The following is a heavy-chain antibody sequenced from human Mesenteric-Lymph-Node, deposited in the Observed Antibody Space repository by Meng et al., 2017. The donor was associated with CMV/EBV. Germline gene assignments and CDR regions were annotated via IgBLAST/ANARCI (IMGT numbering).Heavy chain of an antibody. CDR3: ASPMYCSTTSCLWTFNS. J-gene: IGHJ4*02. V-gene: IGHV3-23*01. CDR2: ISDSGDST. D-gene: IGHD2-2*01. CDR1: GFPLSSYA. Sequence: GGSLRLSCAASGFPLSSYAMNWVRQAPGKGLEWVSTISDSGDSTNYADSVKGRFTISRDNSQNTLYLDMNNLRSEDTAIYYCASPMYCSTTSCLWTFNSWGQGTLVTVSS.